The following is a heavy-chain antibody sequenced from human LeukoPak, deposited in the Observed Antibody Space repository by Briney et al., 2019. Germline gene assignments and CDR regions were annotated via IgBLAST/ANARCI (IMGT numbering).Heavy chain of an antibody. V-gene: IGHV3-74*01. D-gene: IGHD2-15*01. CDR2: IYSDGSAT. Sequence: GGSLRLSCAASGFTFSGYWMHWVRQAPGKGLVWVSRIYSDGSATNYADSVKGRFTISRDNAKNTLYLQMNNLRVEDTAVYYCASEGWQVLDYRGQGTLVTVSS. CDR1: GFTFSGYW. CDR3: ASEGWQVLDY. J-gene: IGHJ4*02.